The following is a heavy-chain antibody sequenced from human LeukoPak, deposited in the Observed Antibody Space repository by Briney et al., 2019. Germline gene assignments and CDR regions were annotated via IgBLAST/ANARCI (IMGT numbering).Heavy chain of an antibody. V-gene: IGHV1-69*04. D-gene: IGHD3-10*01. CDR3: AKYVSGTYYRGLDY. Sequence: SVKVSCKASGGTLTNYAINWVRQAPGQGLEWMGRIIPILDVTNYAQKFQGRVTITADQSTSTAYMELSSLRAEDTAVYYCAKYVSGTYYRGLDYWGQGTLVTVSS. CDR1: GGTLTNYA. J-gene: IGHJ4*02. CDR2: IIPILDVT.